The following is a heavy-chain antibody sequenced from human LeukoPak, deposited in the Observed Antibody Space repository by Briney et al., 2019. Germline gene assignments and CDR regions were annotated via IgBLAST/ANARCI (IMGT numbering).Heavy chain of an antibody. CDR1: GGSISSYY. J-gene: IGHJ6*03. CDR2: IYTGGST. Sequence: PSETLSLTCTVSGGSISSYYWSWIRQPAGKGLEWIGRIYTGGSTNYNPSLKSRVTMSVDTSKNQFSLKLSSVTAADTAVYYCARVAVGAKRLDYYYMDVWGKGTTVTVSS. CDR3: ARVAVGAKRLDYYYMDV. D-gene: IGHD1-26*01. V-gene: IGHV4-4*07.